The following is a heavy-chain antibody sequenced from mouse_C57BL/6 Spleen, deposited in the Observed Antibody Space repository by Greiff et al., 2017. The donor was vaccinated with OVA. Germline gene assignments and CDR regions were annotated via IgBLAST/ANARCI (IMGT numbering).Heavy chain of an antibody. CDR3: ARFPDRDFDY. V-gene: IGHV1-26*01. Sequence: EVQLQQSGPELVKPGASVKISCKASGYTFTDYYMNWVKQSHGKSLEWIGDINPNNGGTSYNQKFKGKATLTVDKSSSTAYMELRSLTSEDSAVYYCARFPDRDFDYWGQGTTLTVSS. J-gene: IGHJ2*01. CDR1: GYTFTDYY. CDR2: INPNNGGT.